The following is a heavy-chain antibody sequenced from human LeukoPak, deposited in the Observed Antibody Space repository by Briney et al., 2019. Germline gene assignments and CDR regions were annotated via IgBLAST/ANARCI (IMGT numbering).Heavy chain of an antibody. Sequence: GGSLRLSCAASGFTFSSYAMSWVRQAPGKGLEWVSAISGSGGSTYYADSVKGRFTISRDNSKNTLYLQMNSLRAEDTAVYYCAKGRIQLWLPSYFDYWGQGTLVTVSS. CDR3: AKGRIQLWLPSYFDY. CDR2: ISGSGGST. CDR1: GFTFSSYA. D-gene: IGHD5-18*01. V-gene: IGHV3-23*01. J-gene: IGHJ4*02.